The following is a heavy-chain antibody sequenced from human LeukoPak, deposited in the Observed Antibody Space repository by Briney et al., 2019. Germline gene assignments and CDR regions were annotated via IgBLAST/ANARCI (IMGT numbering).Heavy chain of an antibody. V-gene: IGHV3-66*01. CDR1: GFTVSSNY. J-gene: IGHJ4*02. Sequence: GGSLRLSCAASGFTVSSNYMSWVRQAPGKGLEWVSVIYSGGSTYYADSVKGRFTISRDNSKNTLYLQMNSLRAGDTAVYYCARGIRGVIYFDYWGQGTLVTVSS. CDR3: ARGIRGVIYFDY. CDR2: IYSGGST. D-gene: IGHD3-10*01.